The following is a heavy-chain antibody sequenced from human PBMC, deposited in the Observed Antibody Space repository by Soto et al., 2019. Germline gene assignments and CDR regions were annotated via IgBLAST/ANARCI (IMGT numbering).Heavy chain of an antibody. CDR3: VKPPVITASYYYYDMDV. J-gene: IGHJ6*02. V-gene: IGHV3-23*01. D-gene: IGHD4-4*01. Sequence: EAQLLESGGGLVQPGGSLRLSCAASGFTFSTYPMSWVRQAPGKGLEWVSGISGSGISTYYTDSVKGRFTISRDNSKNTVVLQMNSLRDEDTAVYYCVKPPVITASYYYYDMDVWGQGTTVSVS. CDR2: ISGSGIST. CDR1: GFTFSTYP.